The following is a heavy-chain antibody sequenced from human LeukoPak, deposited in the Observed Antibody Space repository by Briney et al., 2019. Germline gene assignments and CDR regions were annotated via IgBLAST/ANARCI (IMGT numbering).Heavy chain of an antibody. CDR2: ISGSGGST. CDR3: AKASSPNYYYYGMDV. D-gene: IGHD6-13*01. CDR1: GFTFSSYA. V-gene: IGHV3-23*01. J-gene: IGHJ6*02. Sequence: GGSLRLSCAASGFTFSSYAMSWVRQAPGKGLEWASAISGSGGSTYYADSVKGRFTISRDNSKNTLYLQMNSLRAEDTAVYYCAKASSPNYYYYGMDVWGQGTTVTVSS.